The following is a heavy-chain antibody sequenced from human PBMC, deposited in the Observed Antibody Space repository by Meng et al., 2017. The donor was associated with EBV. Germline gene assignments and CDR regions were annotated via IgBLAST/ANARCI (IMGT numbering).Heavy chain of an antibody. J-gene: IGHJ5*02. CDR1: GFSLSTSGVG. V-gene: IGHV2-5*02. CDR3: AHRRDEYSSSWYGWFDP. CDR2: IYWDDDK. Sequence: QITLKESVPTLVKPTPTLTLTCTFSGFSLSTSGVGVGWIRQPPGKALEWLALIYWDDDKRYSPSLKSRLTITKDTSKNQVVLTMTNMDPVDTATYYCAHRRDEYSSSWYGWFDPWGQGTLVTVSS. D-gene: IGHD6-13*01.